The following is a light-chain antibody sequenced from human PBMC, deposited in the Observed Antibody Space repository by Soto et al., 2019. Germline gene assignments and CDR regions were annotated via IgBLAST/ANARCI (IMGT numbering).Light chain of an antibody. CDR1: QNINKW. J-gene: IGKJ1*01. Sequence: DIQMTQSPSTLSASVGDRVTITCRASQNINKWLAWYQQKTGKAPKLLIYEASTLEGGVPSRFSGSGSGTEFTLTISSLQPDDFATYWCQQYKSYSTFGQGTKMDIK. CDR3: QQYKSYST. CDR2: EAS. V-gene: IGKV1-5*03.